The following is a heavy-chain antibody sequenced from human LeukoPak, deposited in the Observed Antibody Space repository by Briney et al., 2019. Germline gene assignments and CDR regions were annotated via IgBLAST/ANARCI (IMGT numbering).Heavy chain of an antibody. CDR1: GGSISSYY. V-gene: IGHV4-59*08. CDR2: IYYSGST. Sequence: SETLSLTCTVSGGSISSYYWSWIRQPPGKGLEWIGYIYYSGSTNYNPSLKSRVTISVDTSKNQFSLKLSSVTAADTAVYYCARSGTRRLLLRPWGQGTLVTVSS. J-gene: IGHJ5*02. D-gene: IGHD3-22*01. CDR3: ARSGTRRLLLRP.